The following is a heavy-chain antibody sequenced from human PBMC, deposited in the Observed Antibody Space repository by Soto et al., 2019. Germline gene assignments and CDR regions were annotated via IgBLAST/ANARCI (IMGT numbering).Heavy chain of an antibody. Sequence: QVQLVQSGAEVKKPGASVKVSCKASGYTFTSYAMHWVRQAPGQRLEWMGWINAGNGNTKYSQKFQGRVTITRDTSASTAYMELSSLRSEDTAVYYCARDRSDDYSVDYYFDYWGQGTLVTVSS. D-gene: IGHD4-17*01. CDR2: INAGNGNT. CDR1: GYTFTSYA. V-gene: IGHV1-3*01. CDR3: ARDRSDDYSVDYYFDY. J-gene: IGHJ4*02.